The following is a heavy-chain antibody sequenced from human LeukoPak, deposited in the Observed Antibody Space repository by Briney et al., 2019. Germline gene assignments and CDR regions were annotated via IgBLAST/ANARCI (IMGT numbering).Heavy chain of an antibody. CDR2: ISSSGSTI. V-gene: IGHV3-11*04. J-gene: IGHJ4*02. CDR3: ARPDCSGGSCYSGMD. Sequence: GGSLRLSCAASGFTFSDYYMSWIRQAPGKGLEWVSYISSSGSTIYYADSVKGRFTISRDNAKNSLHLQMNSLRAEDTAVYYCARPDCSGGSCYSGMDWGQGTLVTVSS. D-gene: IGHD2-15*01. CDR1: GFTFSDYY.